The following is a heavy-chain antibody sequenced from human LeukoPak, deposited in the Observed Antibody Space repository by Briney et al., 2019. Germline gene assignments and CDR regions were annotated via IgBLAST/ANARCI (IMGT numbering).Heavy chain of an antibody. CDR2: IDYSGST. Sequence: PSETLSLTCTVSGGSISTYYWSWIRQSPGKGLECIGHIDYSGSTNYNPSLKSRVTTSVDTSKNQFSLKLSSVTAADTAVYYCARWVAAASIDYWGQGTLVTVSS. CDR3: ARWVAAASIDY. CDR1: GGSISTYY. V-gene: IGHV4-59*01. D-gene: IGHD6-13*01. J-gene: IGHJ4*02.